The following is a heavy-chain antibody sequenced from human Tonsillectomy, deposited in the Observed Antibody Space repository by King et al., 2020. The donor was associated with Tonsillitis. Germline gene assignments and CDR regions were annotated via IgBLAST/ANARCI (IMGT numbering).Heavy chain of an antibody. CDR3: ARDLDYYGSGSLGH. J-gene: IGHJ1*01. Sequence: VQLVESGGGLVKPGGSLRLPCAASGFTFSDYYMTWIRQAPGKGLEWISYISSTSNYTDYSDSVRGRFTIFRDNAKNSLYLQMNSLRAEDTAVYYCARDLDYYGSGSLGHWGQGTLVTVSS. D-gene: IGHD3-10*01. CDR1: GFTFSDYY. V-gene: IGHV3-11*06. CDR2: ISSTSNYT.